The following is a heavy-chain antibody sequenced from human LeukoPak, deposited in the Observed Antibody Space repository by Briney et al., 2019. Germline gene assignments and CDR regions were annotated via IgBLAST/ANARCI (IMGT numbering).Heavy chain of an antibody. D-gene: IGHD1-26*01. CDR2: IKQDGSDR. V-gene: IGHV3-7*05. CDR1: GFTFSDYW. J-gene: IGHJ6*02. CDR3: ARDPVGPYGMDV. Sequence: GRSLRLSCAASGFTFSDYWMTWVRQAPGKGLEWVANIKQDGSDRYYVDSVKGRFTISRDNAKNSLYLQMNSLRAEDTAVYYCARDPVGPYGMDVWGQGTTVTVSS.